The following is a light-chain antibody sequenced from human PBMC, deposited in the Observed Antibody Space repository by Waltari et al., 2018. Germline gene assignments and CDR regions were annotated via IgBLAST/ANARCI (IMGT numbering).Light chain of an antibody. CDR1: SGDVGRYKL. CDR2: EVN. CDR3: CSYAGGSVI. J-gene: IGLJ2*01. Sequence: QSGLTPPASVSGSPGQSITISCTGSSGDVGRYKLVSWYQRHPGKAPKLIISEVNDRPSGVSNRFSGSNSGNTASLTISGLQAEDEADYYCCSYAGGSVIFGGGTKLTVL. V-gene: IGLV2-23*02.